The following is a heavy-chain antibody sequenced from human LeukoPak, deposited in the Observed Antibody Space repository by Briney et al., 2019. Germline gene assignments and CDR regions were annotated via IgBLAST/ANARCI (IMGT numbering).Heavy chain of an antibody. V-gene: IGHV3-49*04. CDR1: GFTFSTYA. Sequence: GGSLRLSCAASGFTFSTYAMNWVRQAPGKGLEWVGFIRSKAYGGTTEYAASVKGRFTISRDDSKSIAYLQMNSLKIEDTAVYYCTTLYCSSTSCSIWGQGTLVTVSS. CDR2: IRSKAYGGTT. CDR3: TTLYCSSTSCSI. D-gene: IGHD2-2*01. J-gene: IGHJ4*02.